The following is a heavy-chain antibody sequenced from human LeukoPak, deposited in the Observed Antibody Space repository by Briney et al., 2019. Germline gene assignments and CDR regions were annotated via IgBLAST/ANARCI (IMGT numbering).Heavy chain of an antibody. CDR2: INPKTGGT. Sequence: ASVKVSCKASGFTFTDYFIHWVRQAPGQGLQWVGWINPKTGGTDYAQDFQDRVTMTLDTSITTAYMDLGRLKSDDTALYYCARVRIWFGEFPFDSWGQGTLVTVSS. CDR3: ARVRIWFGEFPFDS. CDR1: GFTFTDYF. D-gene: IGHD3-10*01. V-gene: IGHV1-2*02. J-gene: IGHJ4*02.